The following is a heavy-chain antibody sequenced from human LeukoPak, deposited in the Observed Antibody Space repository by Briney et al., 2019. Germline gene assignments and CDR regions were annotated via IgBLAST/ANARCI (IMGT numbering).Heavy chain of an antibody. D-gene: IGHD2-21*02. V-gene: IGHV3-48*01. J-gene: IGHJ4*02. CDR2: ISSSGSTI. Sequence: GGSLRLSCAASGFTFSYYSMNWVRQAPGKGLEWVSHISSSGSTIYYADSVKGRFTISRDNAKNSLYLQMNNVRAEDTAVYYCARTSTDCLDCRGQGTLVTVSS. CDR1: GFTFSYYS. CDR3: ARTSTDCLDC.